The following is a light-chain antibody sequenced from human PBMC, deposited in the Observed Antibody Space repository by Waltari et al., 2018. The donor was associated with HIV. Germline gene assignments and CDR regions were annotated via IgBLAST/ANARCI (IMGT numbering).Light chain of an antibody. CDR3: AAWDDSLNGYV. CDR2: YDA. J-gene: IGLJ1*01. Sequence: QSVLTQPPSVSEAPRQRVTISCSGSRSNIGHNAVNWYQQVPGKPPKLLIYYDALLSSGVSDRFSASKSGTSASLAIRGLQSEDEADYYCAAWDDSLNGYVFGSGTKVTVL. CDR1: RSNIGHNA. V-gene: IGLV1-36*01.